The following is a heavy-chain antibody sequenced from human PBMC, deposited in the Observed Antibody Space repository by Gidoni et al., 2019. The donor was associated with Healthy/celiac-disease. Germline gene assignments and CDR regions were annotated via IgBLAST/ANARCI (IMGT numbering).Heavy chain of an antibody. V-gene: IGHV4-59*01. CDR2: ISYSGST. CDR1: GGSFSSYY. CDR3: ARGGRAAAALSPLDY. D-gene: IGHD6-13*01. Sequence: QVQLQESGPGLATPSGTLSLTSTVSGGSFSSYYWCWLRKPPSKALEWIGYISYSGSTNYNPPLKGRVTLSVDASKHQFGLKLSSVTAADTAVYYCARGGRAAAALSPLDYWCQGTLVTVSS. J-gene: IGHJ4*02.